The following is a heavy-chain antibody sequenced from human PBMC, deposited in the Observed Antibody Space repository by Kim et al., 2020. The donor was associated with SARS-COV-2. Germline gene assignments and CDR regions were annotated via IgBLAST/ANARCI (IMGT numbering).Heavy chain of an antibody. D-gene: IGHD3-9*01. CDR3: ARDGVYFDWSVGYFDY. J-gene: IGHJ4*02. V-gene: IGHV3-7*01. Sequence: DSVKGRLTISRDNAKNSLYLQMNSLRAEDTAVYYCARDGVYFDWSVGYFDYWGQGTLVTVSS.